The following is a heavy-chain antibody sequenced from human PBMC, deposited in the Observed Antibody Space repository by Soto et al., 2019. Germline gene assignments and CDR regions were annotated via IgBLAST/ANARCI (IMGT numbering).Heavy chain of an antibody. CDR2: TSFDGKNK. CDR1: GFTFSNFA. CDR3: ARERAIAATGIFYS. Sequence: GGSLRLSCAASGFTFSNFAMHWVRQSPGKGLEWVAATSFDGKNKDYADSVKGRFTISRDNSKKTLFLQMNSLRPEDTAVYYCARERAIAATGIFYSWGQGTLVTVSS. D-gene: IGHD6-13*01. V-gene: IGHV3-30*04. J-gene: IGHJ5*01.